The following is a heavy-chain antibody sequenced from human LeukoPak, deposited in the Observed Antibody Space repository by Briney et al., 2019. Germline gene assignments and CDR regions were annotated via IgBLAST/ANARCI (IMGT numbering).Heavy chain of an antibody. Sequence: GGSLRLSCAASGFTFSSFWMSWVRQAPGKGLEWVANIKQDGSEKYYVDSVKGRFTISRNNAKNSLYLQMSSLRAEDTAAYYCARDYPLDWLYDNWGQGTLVTVSS. V-gene: IGHV3-7*01. D-gene: IGHD3-9*01. CDR1: GFTFSSFW. CDR3: ARDYPLDWLYDN. CDR2: IKQDGSEK. J-gene: IGHJ4*02.